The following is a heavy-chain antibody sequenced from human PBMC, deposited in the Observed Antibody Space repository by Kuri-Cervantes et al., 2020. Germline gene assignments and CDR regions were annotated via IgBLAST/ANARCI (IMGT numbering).Heavy chain of an antibody. V-gene: IGHV3-30*18. CDR3: AKSIVGADSSWYLGFDY. J-gene: IGHJ4*02. Sequence: LSLTCAASGFTFSSYGMHWVRQAPGKGLEWVAVISYDGSNKYYADSVKGRFTISRDNSKSTLYLQMNSLRAEDTAVYYCAKSIVGADSSWYLGFDYWGQGTLVTVSS. D-gene: IGHD6-13*01. CDR1: GFTFSSYG. CDR2: ISYDGSNK.